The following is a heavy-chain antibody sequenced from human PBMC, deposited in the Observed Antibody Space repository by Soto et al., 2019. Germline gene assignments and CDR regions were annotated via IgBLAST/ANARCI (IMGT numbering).Heavy chain of an antibody. V-gene: IGHV4-4*02. CDR2: IYHSGST. J-gene: IGHJ6*02. Sequence: QVQLQESGPGLVKPSGTLSLTCAVSGGSISSSNWWSWVRQTPGKGLEWIGEIYHSGSTNYTPSLKSRVTISVDKSKNQFSLQLSSVSAADTAVYYCARERAFGESSPGYYYDGMDVWGQGTTVTVSS. CDR1: GGSISSSNW. D-gene: IGHD3-10*01. CDR3: ARERAFGESSPGYYYDGMDV.